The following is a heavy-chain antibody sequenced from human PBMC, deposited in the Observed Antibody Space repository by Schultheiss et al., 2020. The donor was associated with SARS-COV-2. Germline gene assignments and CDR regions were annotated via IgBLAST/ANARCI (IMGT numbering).Heavy chain of an antibody. CDR1: GGSISSYY. CDR2: IYHSGST. Sequence: SETLSLTCTVSGGSISSYYWGWIRQPPGKGLEWIGSIYHSGSTYYNPSLKSRVTISVDTSKNQFSLKLSSVTAADTAVYYCARDWVTTQYYYYYGMDVWGQGTTVTVSS. V-gene: IGHV4-39*07. CDR3: ARDWVTTQYYYYYGMDV. J-gene: IGHJ6*02. D-gene: IGHD4-17*01.